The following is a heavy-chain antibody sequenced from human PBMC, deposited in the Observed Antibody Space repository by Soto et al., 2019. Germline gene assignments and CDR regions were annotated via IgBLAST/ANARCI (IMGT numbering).Heavy chain of an antibody. V-gene: IGHV3-23*01. CDR1: GCRFKNSS. Sequence: WVSLRRSGTAAGCRFKNSSTTWVLQAPWQWLQWVASLRDNGGSRGGTYYSDSVRGRCTISRDNSKNTLYLQLDSLSGADTAVYYCASAKAVVIGALGIWGQGXRVTV. D-gene: IGHD2-21*01. J-gene: IGHJ3*02. CDR3: ASAKAVVIGALGI. CDR2: LRDNGGSRGGT.